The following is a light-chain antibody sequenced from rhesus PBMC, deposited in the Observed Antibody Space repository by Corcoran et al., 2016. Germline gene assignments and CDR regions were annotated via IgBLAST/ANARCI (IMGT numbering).Light chain of an antibody. V-gene: IGKV1-25*01. J-gene: IGKJ2*01. CDR2: EAS. Sequence: DIQMTQSPSSLSASVGDRVTITCRASQGITNDLAWYQQKPGETPKFLLYEASSLQSGIPSRFSGRGSGTDFTLTISSLQPEDFSTYYCQHYYITPYSFGQGTKVEIK. CDR1: QGITND. CDR3: QHYYITPYS.